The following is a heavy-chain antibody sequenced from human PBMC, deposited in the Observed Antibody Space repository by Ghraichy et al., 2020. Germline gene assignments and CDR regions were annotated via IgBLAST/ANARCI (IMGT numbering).Heavy chain of an antibody. J-gene: IGHJ6*02. CDR2: ISYDGSNK. CDR1: GFTFSSYA. D-gene: IGHD3-3*01. Sequence: GGSLRLSCAASGFTFSSYAMHWVRQAPGKGLEWVAVISYDGSNKYYADSVKGRFTISRDNSKNTLYLQMNSLRAEDTAVYYCARVVAIFGVVPRNLYGMDVWGQGTTVTVSS. CDR3: ARVVAIFGVVPRNLYGMDV. V-gene: IGHV3-30-3*01.